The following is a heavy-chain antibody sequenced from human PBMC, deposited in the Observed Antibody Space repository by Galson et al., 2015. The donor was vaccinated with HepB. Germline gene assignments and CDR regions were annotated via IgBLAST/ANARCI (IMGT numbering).Heavy chain of an antibody. CDR2: IYYSGST. J-gene: IGHJ5*02. CDR1: GGSISSYY. CDR3: ARDRITAAAHGPGFDP. Sequence: ETLSLTCTVSGGSISSYYWSWIRQPPGKGLEWIGYIYYSGSTNYNPSLKSRVTISVDTSKNQFSLKLSSVTAADTAVYYCARDRITAAAHGPGFDPWGQGTLVTVSS. V-gene: IGHV4-59*01. D-gene: IGHD6-13*01.